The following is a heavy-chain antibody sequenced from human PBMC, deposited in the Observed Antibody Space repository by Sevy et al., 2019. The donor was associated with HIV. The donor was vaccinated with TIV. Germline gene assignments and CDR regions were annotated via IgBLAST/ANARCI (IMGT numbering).Heavy chain of an antibody. Sequence: GGSLRLSCTASGFTFGDYAMSWVRQAPGKGLEWVSFIRSKAYGGTTEYAASVKGRFTISRHDSKSIAYLQMNSLKTEDTVVYYCTRGASGRYQRPDYWGQGTLVTVSS. CDR1: GFTFGDYA. D-gene: IGHD2-2*01. CDR2: IRSKAYGGTT. V-gene: IGHV3-49*04. J-gene: IGHJ4*02. CDR3: TRGASGRYQRPDY.